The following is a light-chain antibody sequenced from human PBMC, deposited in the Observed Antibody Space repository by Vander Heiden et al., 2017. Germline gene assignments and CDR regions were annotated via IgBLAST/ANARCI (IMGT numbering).Light chain of an antibody. Sequence: QSALTQPPSASGSPGQSVTISCTGSNNDIGGYNYVSWYQQHPGKAPKLMVYEVFKRPSGVPDRFSGSKSGNTASLTVFGLQAEDEADDFCSSYGGSNLVFGGGTKLTVL. CDR1: NNDIGGYNY. CDR2: EVF. J-gene: IGLJ2*01. CDR3: SSYGGSNLV. V-gene: IGLV2-8*01.